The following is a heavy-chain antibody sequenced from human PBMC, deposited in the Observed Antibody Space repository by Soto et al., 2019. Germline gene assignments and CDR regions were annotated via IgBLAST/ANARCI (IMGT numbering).Heavy chain of an antibody. Sequence: SVKVSCKASGGTFSSYAISWVRQAPGQGLEWMGGIIPIFGTANYAQKFQGRVTITADESTSTAYMELSSLRSEDTAVYYCARKYCSSTSCYLYNWLDPWGQGTLVTVSS. CDR2: IIPIFGTA. CDR1: GGTFSSYA. CDR3: ARKYCSSTSCYLYNWLDP. J-gene: IGHJ5*02. D-gene: IGHD2-2*01. V-gene: IGHV1-69*13.